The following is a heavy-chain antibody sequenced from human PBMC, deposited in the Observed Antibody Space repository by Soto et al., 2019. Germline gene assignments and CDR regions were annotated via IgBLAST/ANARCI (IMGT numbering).Heavy chain of an antibody. CDR3: ARGRTVRNYADDSSDYFYFFDY. V-gene: IGHV4-59*01. CDR2: VYYTGST. CDR1: GDSISTFY. D-gene: IGHD3-22*01. J-gene: IGHJ4*02. Sequence: SETLSLTCTVSGDSISTFYWGWMRQSPGKELEWIGYVYYTGSTNYNPSLKSRVTISVDRSKNQFSLKLTSAKAADTAVYYCARGRTVRNYADDSSDYFYFFDYWGQGTQVTVSS.